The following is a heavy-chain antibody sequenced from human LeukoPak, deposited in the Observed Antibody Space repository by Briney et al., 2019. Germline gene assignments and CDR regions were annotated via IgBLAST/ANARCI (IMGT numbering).Heavy chain of an antibody. CDR2: IDGEGSVT. CDR1: GFTFSTYW. CDR3: TTGGSYLFDY. V-gene: IGHV3-74*01. J-gene: IGHJ4*02. D-gene: IGHD1-1*01. Sequence: GGSLRLSCAASGFTFSTYWMHWVRQAPGKGLVWVSRIDGEGSVTKYTDSVKGRFTISRDNAKNTVYLQMNSLRAEDTAVYYCTTGGSYLFDYWGQGTLVTVSS.